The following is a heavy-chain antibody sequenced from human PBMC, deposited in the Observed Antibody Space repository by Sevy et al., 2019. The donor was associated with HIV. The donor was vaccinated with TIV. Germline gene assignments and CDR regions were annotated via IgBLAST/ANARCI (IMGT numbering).Heavy chain of an antibody. V-gene: IGHV5-51*01. J-gene: IGHJ3*02. CDR3: AKLTYYYDSSGYFPRDDAFDI. CDR1: GYSFTSYW. CDR2: IYPGDSDT. D-gene: IGHD3-22*01. Sequence: GESLKISCKGSGYSFTSYWIGWVRQMPGKGLEWMGIIYPGDSDTRYSPSFQGQVTISADKSISTAYLQWSSLKASDTAMYYCAKLTYYYDSSGYFPRDDAFDIWGQRTMVTVSS.